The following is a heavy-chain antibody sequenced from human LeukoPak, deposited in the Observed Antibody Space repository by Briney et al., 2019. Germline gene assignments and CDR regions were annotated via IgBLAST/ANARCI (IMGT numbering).Heavy chain of an antibody. CDR1: GFTYNNNA. CDR3: ARCTASCYANVFDV. J-gene: IGHJ3*01. V-gene: IGHV3-23*01. D-gene: IGHD2-2*01. CDR2: IHGGGHAT. Sequence: GGALRLSCAPSGFTYNNNAMSWGREAPGKRGEWGSAIHGGGHATEYAYSVNGRFPISRDNSKTTLYLQMNSLSPEDTAVYYCARCTASCYANVFDVWGQGTLLTVSS.